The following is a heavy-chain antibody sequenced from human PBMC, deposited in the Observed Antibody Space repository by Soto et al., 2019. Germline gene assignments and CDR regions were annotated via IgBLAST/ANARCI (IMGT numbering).Heavy chain of an antibody. CDR3: AKVTIAAAGKFDP. J-gene: IGHJ5*02. D-gene: IGHD6-13*01. CDR1: GFSFVNYA. Sequence: GGSLRLSCAASGFSFVNYAMNWVRQAPGKGLEWVSGLSGSGTSTYYADSVKGRFTISRDNSRDTLFLQMNSLTADDTAVYYCAKVTIAAAGKFDPWGQGTLVTVS. CDR2: LSGSGTST. V-gene: IGHV3-23*01.